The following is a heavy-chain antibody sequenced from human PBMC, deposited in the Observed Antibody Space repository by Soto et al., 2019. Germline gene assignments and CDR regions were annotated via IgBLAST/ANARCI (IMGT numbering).Heavy chain of an antibody. CDR1: GGTFSSYA. D-gene: IGHD2-21*02. V-gene: IGHV1-69*13. J-gene: IGHJ4*02. CDR3: ARLAQAYCGGDCSSTFDY. CDR2: IIPIFGTA. Sequence: ASVKVSCKASGGTFSSYAISWVRQAPGQGLEWMGGIIPIFGTANYAQKFQGRVTITADESTSTAYMELSSLRSEDTAVYYCARLAQAYCGGDCSSTFDYWGQGTLVTVSS.